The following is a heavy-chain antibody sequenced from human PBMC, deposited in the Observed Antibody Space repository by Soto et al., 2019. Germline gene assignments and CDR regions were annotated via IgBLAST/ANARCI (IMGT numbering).Heavy chain of an antibody. CDR3: ARDPRRDSPIDY. V-gene: IGHV3-33*01. Sequence: QVQLVESGGGVVQPGRSLRLSCTASGFTLSDYGMHWVRQAPGEGLAWVAVIWHDGGAKYYAESVTGRITISRDNSKNTVHLQIDSLGAEDTALYCCARDPRRDSPIDYWGQGTLVTVSS. D-gene: IGHD3-22*01. CDR2: IWHDGGAK. CDR1: GFTLSDYG. J-gene: IGHJ4*02.